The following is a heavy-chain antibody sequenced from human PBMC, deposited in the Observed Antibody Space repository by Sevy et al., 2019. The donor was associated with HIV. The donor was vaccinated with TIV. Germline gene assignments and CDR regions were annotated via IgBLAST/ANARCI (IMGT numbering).Heavy chain of an antibody. V-gene: IGHV3-20*04. CDR1: GFTFDDYG. CDR3: ARGAFGQFFDY. CDR2: INWNGGST. J-gene: IGHJ4*02. D-gene: IGHD3-10*01. Sequence: GGSLRVSCAASGFTFDDYGMSWVRQAPGKGLEWVSGINWNGGSTGYADSMKGRFTISRDNAKNSLYLQMNSLRVEDTALYYCARGAFGQFFDYWGPGTLVTVSS.